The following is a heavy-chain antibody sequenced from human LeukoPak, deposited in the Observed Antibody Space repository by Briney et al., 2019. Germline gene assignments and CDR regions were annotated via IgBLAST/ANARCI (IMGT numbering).Heavy chain of an antibody. CDR2: ISYDGSNK. J-gene: IGHJ6*02. Sequence: PGGSLRLSCAASGFTFSSYGMHWVRQAPGKGLEWVAVISYDGSNKYYADSVKGRFTISRDNSKNTLYLQMNSLRAEDTAVYYCAKDPWSYDILTGYHGYYYGMDVWGQGTTVTVSS. D-gene: IGHD3-9*01. CDR1: GFTFSSYG. V-gene: IGHV3-30*18. CDR3: AKDPWSYDILTGYHGYYYGMDV.